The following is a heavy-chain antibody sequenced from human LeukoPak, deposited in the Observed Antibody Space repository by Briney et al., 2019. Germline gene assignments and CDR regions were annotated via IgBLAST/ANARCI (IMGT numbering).Heavy chain of an antibody. CDR3: ARDYSSGYSRAHDAFDI. J-gene: IGHJ3*02. V-gene: IGHV1-69*01. CDR1: GGTFSSYA. CDR2: IIPIFGTA. Sequence: SVKVSCKASGGTFSSYAISWVRQAPGQGLEWMGGIIPIFGTANYAQKFQGRVTITADESTSTAYMELSSLRSEDTAVYCCARDYSSGYSRAHDAFDIWGQGTMVTVSS. D-gene: IGHD3-22*01.